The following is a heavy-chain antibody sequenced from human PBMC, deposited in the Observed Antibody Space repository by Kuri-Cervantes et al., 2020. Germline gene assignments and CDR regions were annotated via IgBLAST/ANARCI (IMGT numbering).Heavy chain of an antibody. V-gene: IGHV1-2*02. J-gene: IGHJ6*02. CDR3: AGALGGDYPYYYYYGMDV. D-gene: IGHD4-17*01. CDR1: GYTFTGYY. CDR2: INPNSGGT. Sequence: ASVKVSCKASGYTFTGYYMHWVRQAPGQGLEWMGWINPNSGGTNYAQKFQGRVTVTRDTSISTAYMELSRLRSDDTAVYYCAGALGGDYPYYYYYGMDVWGQGTTVTVSS.